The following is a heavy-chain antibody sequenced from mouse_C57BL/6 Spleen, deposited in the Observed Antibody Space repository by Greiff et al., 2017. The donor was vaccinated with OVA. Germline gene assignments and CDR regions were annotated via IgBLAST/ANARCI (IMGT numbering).Heavy chain of an antibody. Sequence: EVNVVESEGGLVQPGSSMKLSCTASGFTFSDYYMAWVRQVPEKGLEWVANINYDGSSTYYLDSLKSRFIISRDNAKNILYLQMSSLKSEDTATYYCARLNYGSSYAMDYWGQGTSVTVSS. CDR1: GFTFSDYY. D-gene: IGHD1-1*01. J-gene: IGHJ4*01. V-gene: IGHV5-16*01. CDR2: INYDGSST. CDR3: ARLNYGSSYAMDY.